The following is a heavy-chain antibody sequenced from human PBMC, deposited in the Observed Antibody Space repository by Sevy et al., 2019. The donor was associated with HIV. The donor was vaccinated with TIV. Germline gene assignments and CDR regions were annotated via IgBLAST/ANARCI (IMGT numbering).Heavy chain of an antibody. CDR2: INPNSGGT. D-gene: IGHD3-10*01. V-gene: IGHV1-2*02. Sequence: ASVKVSCKASGYTFTDYYMHWVQQAPGQGLEWMGWINPNSGGTNYAQKFQGRVTMTRDTSISTAYMELSRLRSDDTAVYYCARDALLRGGYLDYWGQGTLVTVSS. CDR3: ARDALLRGGYLDY. CDR1: GYTFTDYY. J-gene: IGHJ4*02.